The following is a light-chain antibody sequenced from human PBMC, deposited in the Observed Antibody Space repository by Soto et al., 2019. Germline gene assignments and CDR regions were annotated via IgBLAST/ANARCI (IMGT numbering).Light chain of an antibody. J-gene: IGKJ1*01. Sequence: AIRVTQSPSSLSASTGDRVTITCRASQDISSYLAWYQQKPGKAPKLLISAASTLQSGVPSRFSGSGSGTDFTLTISCLQSEDFATYYCQQYYTYPRTFGPGTKVDIK. CDR1: QDISSY. CDR3: QQYYTYPRT. V-gene: IGKV1-8*01. CDR2: AAS.